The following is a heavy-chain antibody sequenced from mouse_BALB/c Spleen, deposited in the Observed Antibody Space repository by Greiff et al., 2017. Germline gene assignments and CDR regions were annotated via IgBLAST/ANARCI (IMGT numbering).Heavy chain of an antibody. CDR2: ISSGGST. Sequence: DVHLVESGGGLVKPGGSLKLSCAASGFTFSSYAMSWVRQTPEKRLEWVASISSGGSTYYPDSVKGRFTISRDNARNILYLQMSSLRSEDTAMYYCARSGSSYAHYYAMDYWGQGTSVTVSS. CDR1: GFTFSSYA. J-gene: IGHJ4*01. CDR3: ARSGSSYAHYYAMDY. V-gene: IGHV5-6-5*01. D-gene: IGHD1-1*01.